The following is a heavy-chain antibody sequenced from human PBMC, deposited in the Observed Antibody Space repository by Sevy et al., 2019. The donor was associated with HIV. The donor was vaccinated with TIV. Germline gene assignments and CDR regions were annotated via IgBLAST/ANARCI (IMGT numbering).Heavy chain of an antibody. V-gene: IGHV3-23*01. D-gene: IGHD3-10*01. Sequence: GGSLRLSCAASGFTFSSYAMSWVRQAPGKGLEWVSAISGSGGSTYYADSVKGRFTLSRDNSKNTLYLQSNSLRAEDTAVYYGAKDRPMGMTVVRGVTYHHEYFEHWGQGTLVTVSS. J-gene: IGHJ1*01. CDR3: AKDRPMGMTVVRGVTYHHEYFEH. CDR2: ISGSGGST. CDR1: GFTFSSYA.